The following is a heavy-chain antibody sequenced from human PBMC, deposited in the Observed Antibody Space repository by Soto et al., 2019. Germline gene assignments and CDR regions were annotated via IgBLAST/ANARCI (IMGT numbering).Heavy chain of an antibody. Sequence: LRLSCGAAGFTFSSYARHRVRKAPGKGLEWVAVISYDGSNKYYADSVKGRFTISRDNSKNTLYLQMNSLRAEDTAVYYCARDVQWLERYYYGMDVWGQGTTVTVSS. CDR2: ISYDGSNK. V-gene: IGHV3-30-3*01. D-gene: IGHD6-19*01. J-gene: IGHJ6*02. CDR3: ARDVQWLERYYYGMDV. CDR1: GFTFSSYA.